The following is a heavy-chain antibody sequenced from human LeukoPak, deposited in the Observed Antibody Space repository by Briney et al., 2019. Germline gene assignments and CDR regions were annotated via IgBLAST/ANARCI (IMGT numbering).Heavy chain of an antibody. CDR3: AREDRYCSGGSCYSALDYYYYYYMDV. Sequence: ASVKVSCKVSGYTFSDLAIHWVRQAPGKGLEWMGGIDPEDGETSYAQKFQGRVTMTEDTSTDTAYMELSSLRSEDTAVYYCAREDRYCSGGSCYSALDYYYYYYMDVWGKGTTVTVSS. J-gene: IGHJ6*03. CDR1: GYTFSDLA. D-gene: IGHD2-15*01. CDR2: IDPEDGET. V-gene: IGHV1-24*01.